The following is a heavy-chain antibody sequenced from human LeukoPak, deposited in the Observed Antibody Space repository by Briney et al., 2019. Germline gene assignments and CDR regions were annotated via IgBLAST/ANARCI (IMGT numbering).Heavy chain of an antibody. J-gene: IGHJ4*02. Sequence: SETLSLTCDVYGASFTGYYWSWIRQSPGKGLEWIGEMNQRGSMNYNPSLKNRVTISVDTSKKQFSLKLSSVTAADTAVYYCARRRWGYGSGSYDYWGQGTLVTVSS. CDR2: MNQRGSM. D-gene: IGHD3-10*01. V-gene: IGHV4-34*01. CDR3: ARRRWGYGSGSYDY. CDR1: GASFTGYY.